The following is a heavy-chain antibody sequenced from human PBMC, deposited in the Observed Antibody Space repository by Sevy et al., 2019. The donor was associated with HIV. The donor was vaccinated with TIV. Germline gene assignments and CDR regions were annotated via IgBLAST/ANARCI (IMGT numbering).Heavy chain of an antibody. Sequence: GGSLRLSCTASGFTFGDYAMSWFRQAPGKGLEWVGFIRSKAYGGTTEYAASVKGRFTISRDDSKSIAYLQMNSLKTEDTAVYYCTRDAGPYSCSWYHPNRNYYYYMDVWGKGTTVTVSS. CDR2: IRSKAYGGTT. CDR1: GFTFGDYA. J-gene: IGHJ6*03. D-gene: IGHD6-13*01. V-gene: IGHV3-49*03. CDR3: TRDAGPYSCSWYHPNRNYYYYMDV.